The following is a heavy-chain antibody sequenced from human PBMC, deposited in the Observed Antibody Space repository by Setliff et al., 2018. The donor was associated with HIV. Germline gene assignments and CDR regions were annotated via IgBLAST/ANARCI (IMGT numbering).Heavy chain of an antibody. J-gene: IGHJ4*02. CDR1: GGSVSSGNYY. CDR3: ARDLRAVTID. Sequence: SETLSLPCTVSGGSVSSGNYYWCWIRQPPGKGLEWIGYFYYSGSTNYNPSLKSRVSISLETSKIQFSLKLTSVTAADTAVYFCARDLRAVTIDWGQGTLVTVSS. V-gene: IGHV4-61*01. D-gene: IGHD4-17*01. CDR2: FYYSGST.